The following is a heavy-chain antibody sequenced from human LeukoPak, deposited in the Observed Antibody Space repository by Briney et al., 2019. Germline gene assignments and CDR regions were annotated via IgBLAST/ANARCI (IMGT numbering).Heavy chain of an antibody. D-gene: IGHD1-26*01. CDR2: VYYSGST. CDR3: ARGSSGSYYWFDP. V-gene: IGHV4-59*01. CDR1: GGSISTYY. Sequence: SETLSLTCTVSGGSISTYYWTWIRQPPGKGLEWIGYVYYSGSTYYNPSLKSRVTISVDTSKNQFSLNLTSVTAADTAMYYCARGSSGSYYWFDPWGQGTQVTVSS. J-gene: IGHJ5*02.